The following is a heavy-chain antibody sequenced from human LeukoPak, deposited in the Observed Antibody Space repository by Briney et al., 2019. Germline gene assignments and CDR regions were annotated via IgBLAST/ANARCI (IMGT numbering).Heavy chain of an antibody. D-gene: IGHD5/OR15-5a*01. J-gene: IGHJ4*02. CDR2: TNHSGST. CDR1: GYSISTGYY. CDR3: GIVSTPLYCIDY. V-gene: IGHV4-38-2*02. Sequence: SEILSLTCTVSGYSISTGYYWDWIRQPPGKGLEWIGETNHSGSTNYTPSLKRRVTISGDTPENQFSLELSSVTAADTTVYYCGIVSTPLYCIDYWGRATLVALSS.